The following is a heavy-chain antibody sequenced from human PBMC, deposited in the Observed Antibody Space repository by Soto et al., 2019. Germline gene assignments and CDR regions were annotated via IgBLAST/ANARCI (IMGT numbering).Heavy chain of an antibody. D-gene: IGHD3-10*02. CDR1: GFTFSNFA. V-gene: IGHV3-30-3*01. Sequence: QVQLVESGGRVVQPGGSLRLSCAASGFTFSNFAMHWDRQAPGKGLEWVAVMSYDGSNKYHADSVTGRFTISRDNSKNTLYLQMNSLKSDDTAVNFCATYFDVQTGLYYFGMDVWGQGTTVTVTS. J-gene: IGHJ6*02. CDR3: ATYFDVQTGLYYFGMDV. CDR2: MSYDGSNK.